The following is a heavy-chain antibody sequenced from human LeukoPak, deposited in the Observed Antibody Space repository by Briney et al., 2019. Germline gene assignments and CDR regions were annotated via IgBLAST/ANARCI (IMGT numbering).Heavy chain of an antibody. D-gene: IGHD2-15*01. CDR3: ARDQVGGSPLDY. CDR1: GGSISSYY. J-gene: IGHJ4*02. V-gene: IGHV4-59*01. Sequence: KPSETLSLTCTVSGGSISSYYWSWIRQPPGKGLEWSGYIYYSGSTNYNPSLKGRVTISVDTSKNQFSLKLSSVTAADTAVYYCARDQVGGSPLDYWGQGTLVTVSS. CDR2: IYYSGST.